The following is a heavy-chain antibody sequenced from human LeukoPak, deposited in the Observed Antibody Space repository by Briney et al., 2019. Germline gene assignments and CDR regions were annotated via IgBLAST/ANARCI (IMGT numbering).Heavy chain of an antibody. D-gene: IGHD3-10*01. CDR1: GASFSSYY. CDR2: MYSSGST. Sequence: SETLSLTCTVSGASFSSYYWSWIRQPPGRGLEWIGYMYSSGSTNYNPSLKSRVTISVDTSKNQFSLKLSSVTAADTAVYYCARAYGSGSARWFDPWGQGTLVTVSS. J-gene: IGHJ5*02. V-gene: IGHV4-59*12. CDR3: ARAYGSGSARWFDP.